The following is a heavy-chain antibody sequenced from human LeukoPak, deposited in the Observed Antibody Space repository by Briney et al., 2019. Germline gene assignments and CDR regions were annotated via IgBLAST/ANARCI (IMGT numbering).Heavy chain of an antibody. Sequence: PSETLSLTCTVSGGSISRHYWSWIRQPPGKGLEWIAYIYYRGSTNYNPSLTSGVTILVEASKNQSSLKLTSVAPADTTVYYCAGEQSSGWNDCWRQATMVTDSS. V-gene: IGHV4-59*11. CDR2: IYYRGST. J-gene: IGHJ4*02. CDR3: AGEQSSGWNDC. D-gene: IGHD6-19*01. CDR1: GGSISRHY.